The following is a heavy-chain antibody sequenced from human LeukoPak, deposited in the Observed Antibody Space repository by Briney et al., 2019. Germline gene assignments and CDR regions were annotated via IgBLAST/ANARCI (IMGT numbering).Heavy chain of an antibody. J-gene: IGHJ4*02. D-gene: IGHD4-23*01. CDR2: IYYSGST. Sequence: SETLSLTCTVSGGSIGSNSYYWGWIRQPPGKGLEWIGYIYYSGSTNYNPSLKSRVTISVDTSKNQFSLKLSSVTAADTAVYYCARDGYGGNVDYWGQGTLVTVSS. CDR1: GGSIGSNSYY. CDR3: ARDGYGGNVDY. V-gene: IGHV4-61*01.